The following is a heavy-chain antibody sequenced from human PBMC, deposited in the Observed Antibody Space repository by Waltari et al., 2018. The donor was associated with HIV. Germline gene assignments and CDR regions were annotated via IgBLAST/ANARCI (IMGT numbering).Heavy chain of an antibody. CDR1: GGSISSYY. CDR3: AREENLGYCSGGSCYHYYYGMDV. Sequence: QVQLQESGPGLVKPSETLSLTCTVSGGSISSYYWSWIRQPAGKGLEWVGRTSTGGSTNYYPSLKRRVTMAVDTSKNQVSLKLSSGTAAATAVYYCAREENLGYCSGGSCYHYYYGMDVWGQGTTVTVSS. V-gene: IGHV4-4*07. J-gene: IGHJ6*02. D-gene: IGHD2-15*01. CDR2: TSTGGST.